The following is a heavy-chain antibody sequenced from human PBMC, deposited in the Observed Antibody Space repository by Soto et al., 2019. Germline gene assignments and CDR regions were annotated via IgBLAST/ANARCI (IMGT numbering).Heavy chain of an antibody. CDR1: GGSIRSYC. Sequence: QVQLQESGPTLLKPSETLSLTCTVSGGSIRSYCWTWIRQPPGEGLEWIGCICNSGTTNYNPSLKRRVASSIDSQESEFSLQLSSVTVADTAFYYCAVGGSILVSTRRLMDVWGKGTTVTVSS. J-gene: IGHJ6*03. CDR2: ICNSGTT. D-gene: IGHD3-9*01. CDR3: AVGGSILVSTRRLMDV. V-gene: IGHV4-59*03.